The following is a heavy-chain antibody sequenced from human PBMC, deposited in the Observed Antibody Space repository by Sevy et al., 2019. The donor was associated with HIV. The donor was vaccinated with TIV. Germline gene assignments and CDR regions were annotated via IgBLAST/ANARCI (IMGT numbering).Heavy chain of an antibody. V-gene: IGHV5-51*01. CDR3: ACLMCTSGICYLDY. CDR1: GYSFTRYW. D-gene: IGHD2-8*01. Sequence: GESLKISCKGSGYSFTRYWIALVRQMPGKGLEWMGIIYPDDSGTRYSPSFQGQVTISADKSISTAYLQWSSLKASERAMYDCACLMCTSGICYLDYWGQGNLVTVSS. CDR2: IYPDDSGT. J-gene: IGHJ4*02.